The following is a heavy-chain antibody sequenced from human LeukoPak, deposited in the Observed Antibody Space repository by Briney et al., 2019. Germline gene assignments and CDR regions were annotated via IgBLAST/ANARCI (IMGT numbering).Heavy chain of an antibody. D-gene: IGHD7-27*01. J-gene: IGHJ2*01. Sequence: ASVKVSCKASGYTFTGYYMHWVRQAPGQGLEWMGWINHNSGGTNYAQKFQGRVTMTRDTSISTAYMELSRLRSDDTAVYYCARKLGHWYFDLWGRGTLVTVSS. CDR3: ARKLGHWYFDL. CDR2: INHNSGGT. CDR1: GYTFTGYY. V-gene: IGHV1-2*02.